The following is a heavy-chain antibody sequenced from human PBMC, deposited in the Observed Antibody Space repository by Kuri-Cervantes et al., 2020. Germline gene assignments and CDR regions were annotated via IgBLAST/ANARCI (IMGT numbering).Heavy chain of an antibody. D-gene: IGHD2-8*02. J-gene: IGHJ6*02. CDR1: GFTFSRYH. V-gene: IGHV3-23*01. CDR3: AKILAEVENYWYGLDV. Sequence: GESLKISCAASGFTFSRYHMDWVRQAPGKGLESISSISNSGAHTYYADPVKGRFTISRDNSKNTVYLQMNGLRVEDTAQYYCAKILAEVENYWYGLDVWGQGTTVTVSS. CDR2: ISNSGAHT.